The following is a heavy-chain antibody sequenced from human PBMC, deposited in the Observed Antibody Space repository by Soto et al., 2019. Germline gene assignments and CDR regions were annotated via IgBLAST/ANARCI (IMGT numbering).Heavy chain of an antibody. CDR3: ARVSRDIVVVPAAIEYYYGMDV. CDR1: GGSISSYY. CDR2: IYTSGST. D-gene: IGHD2-2*02. J-gene: IGHJ6*02. Sequence: SETLSLTCSVSGGSISSYYWSWIRQPAGKGLEWIGRIYTSGSTNYNPSLKSRVTMSVDTSKNQFSLKLSSVTAADTAVYYCARVSRDIVVVPAAIEYYYGMDVWGQGTTVTVSS. V-gene: IGHV4-4*07.